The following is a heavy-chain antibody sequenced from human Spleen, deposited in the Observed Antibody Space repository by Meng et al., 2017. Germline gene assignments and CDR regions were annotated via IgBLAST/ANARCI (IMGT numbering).Heavy chain of an antibody. CDR2: INSGGTYK. J-gene: IGHJ6*01. V-gene: IGHV3-21*01. CDR3: ARVVTAMDV. D-gene: IGHD6-6*01. CDR1: GFTFSAYT. Sequence: GESLKISCAASGFTFSAYTMYWVRQAPGKGLEWVSSINSGGTYKYYPDSMKGWFSISRDNAKNSLYLQMNSLRVEDTAVYYCARVVTAMDVWGQGTTVTVSS.